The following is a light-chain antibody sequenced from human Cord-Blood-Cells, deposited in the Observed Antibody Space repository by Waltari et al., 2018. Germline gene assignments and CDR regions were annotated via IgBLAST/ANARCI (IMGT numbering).Light chain of an antibody. V-gene: IGLV3-21*03. Sequence: SYVLTQPPSVSVAPGKTARINCGGNNIGSKSVHWYQQKPGKAPVLVVYDDSDRPSGIPERFCGSNSGSTATLTSSRVEAGDEADDYCQVWDSSSDHVFGTGTKVTVL. CDR1: NIGSKS. CDR2: DDS. CDR3: QVWDSSSDHV. J-gene: IGLJ1*01.